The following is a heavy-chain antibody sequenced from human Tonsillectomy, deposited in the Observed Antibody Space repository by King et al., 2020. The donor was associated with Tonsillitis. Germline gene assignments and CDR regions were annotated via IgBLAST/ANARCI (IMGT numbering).Heavy chain of an antibody. CDR3: AKDSGWSEYYYYYNGMDV. CDR2: ISYDGSNK. Sequence: QVQLVESGGGVVQPGRSLRLSCAASDFTFSTYGMHWVRQAPGKGLEWVAVISYDGSNKYYAESVKGRFTISRDTSNNTLYLQMNSLRAEDTAVYYCAKDSGWSEYYYYYNGMDVWGQGTTVTVSS. J-gene: IGHJ6*02. V-gene: IGHV3-30*18. D-gene: IGHD6-19*01. CDR1: DFTFSTYG.